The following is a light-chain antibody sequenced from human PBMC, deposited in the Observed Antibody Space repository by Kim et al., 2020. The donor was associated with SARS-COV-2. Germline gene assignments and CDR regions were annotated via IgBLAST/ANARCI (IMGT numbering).Light chain of an antibody. Sequence: EIVLTQSPGTLSLSPGERATLSCRASQSVNSNYLVWYQQKPGQAPRLLIYGASNGATGIPDRFSGSGSGTDFTLTISRLEPEDFAVYHCQQYGNSPWTFGQGTKVDIK. CDR3: QQYGNSPWT. J-gene: IGKJ1*01. CDR2: GAS. CDR1: QSVNSNY. V-gene: IGKV3-20*01.